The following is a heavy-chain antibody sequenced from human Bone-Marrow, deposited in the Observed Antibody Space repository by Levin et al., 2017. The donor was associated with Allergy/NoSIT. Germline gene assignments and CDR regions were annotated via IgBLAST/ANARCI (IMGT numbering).Heavy chain of an antibody. J-gene: IGHJ3*01. Sequence: GGSLRLSCIGSGFSFRSYGMSWVRQAPGGGLEWVSGISANGGDVDYGDSVKGRFTISRDNSKNTLFLQMDRLRAEDTALYFCAKKSGGFFSDAFDLWGQGTLVTVSS. CDR2: ISANGGDV. CDR1: GFSFRSYG. D-gene: IGHD2-8*02. CDR3: AKKSGGFFSDAFDL. V-gene: IGHV3-23*01.